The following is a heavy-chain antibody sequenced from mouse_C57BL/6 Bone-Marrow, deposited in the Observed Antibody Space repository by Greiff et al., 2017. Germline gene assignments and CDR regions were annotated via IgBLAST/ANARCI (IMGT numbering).Heavy chain of an antibody. CDR2: IYPGDGDT. Sequence: QVQLQQSGPELVKPGASVKISCKASGYAFSSSWMNWVKQRPGKGLEWIGRIYPGDGDTNYNGKFKGKATLTADKSSSTAYMQLSSLTSEDSAVYFCARSTTVVARDYWGQGTTLTVSS. J-gene: IGHJ2*01. CDR3: ARSTTVVARDY. CDR1: GYAFSSSW. V-gene: IGHV1-82*01. D-gene: IGHD1-1*01.